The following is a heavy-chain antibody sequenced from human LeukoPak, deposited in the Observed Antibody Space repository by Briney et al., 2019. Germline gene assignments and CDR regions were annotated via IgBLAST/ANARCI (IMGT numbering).Heavy chain of an antibody. J-gene: IGHJ4*02. V-gene: IGHV3-23*01. Sequence: GRSLRLSCAPSGFTFSSNAMSWVGQAPREGLDWVSGISGSAGSTYYADSVKGRFTISRDNSKNPLYLQMNSLRAEDTAVYYCTKGYNSAWLPFDYWGQGTLVTVSS. CDR1: GFTFSSNA. D-gene: IGHD6-19*01. CDR3: TKGYNSAWLPFDY. CDR2: ISGSAGST.